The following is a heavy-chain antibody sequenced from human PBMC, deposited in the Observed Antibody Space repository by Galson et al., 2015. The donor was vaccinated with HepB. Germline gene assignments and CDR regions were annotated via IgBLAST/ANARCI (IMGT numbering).Heavy chain of an antibody. Sequence: SVKVSCKASGYTFTGYYMHWVRQAPGQGLEWMGWINPNSGGTNYAQKFQGWVTMTRDTSISTAYMELSRLRSEDTAVYYCARPAGDYGSQGAFDIWGQGTMVTVSS. J-gene: IGHJ3*02. CDR1: GYTFTGYY. V-gene: IGHV1-2*04. CDR2: INPNSGGT. CDR3: ARPAGDYGSQGAFDI. D-gene: IGHD4-17*01.